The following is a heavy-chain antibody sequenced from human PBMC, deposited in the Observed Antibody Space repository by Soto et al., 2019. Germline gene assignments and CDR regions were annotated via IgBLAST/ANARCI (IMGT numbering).Heavy chain of an antibody. CDR3: ARDDSVKNAGHFPMLV. J-gene: IGHJ6*02. V-gene: IGHV3-48*03. CDR1: GFSFTSFE. Sequence: GRTLRLSCLASGFSFTSFEMNWVRQAPGRGLEWVSYIGNLGQALYYADSVKGRFTVSRDNAKNSLYLQMNSLRAEDTAVYFCARDDSVKNAGHFPMLVWRQGTTGTGAS. D-gene: IGHD3-16*01. CDR2: IGNLGQAL.